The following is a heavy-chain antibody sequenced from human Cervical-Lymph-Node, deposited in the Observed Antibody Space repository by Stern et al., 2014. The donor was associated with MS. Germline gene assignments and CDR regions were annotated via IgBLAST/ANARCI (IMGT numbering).Heavy chain of an antibody. Sequence: QVQLQQWGAGLLKPSETLSLTCAVYGGSFSGYYWSWIRQPPGKGLEWIGEINHSGSTNYNPSLKSRVTISVDTSKNQFSLKLSSVTAADTAVYYCARETTLADYYYGMDVWGQGTTVTVSS. J-gene: IGHJ6*02. V-gene: IGHV4-34*01. CDR2: INHSGST. D-gene: IGHD1-7*01. CDR3: ARETTLADYYYGMDV. CDR1: GGSFSGYY.